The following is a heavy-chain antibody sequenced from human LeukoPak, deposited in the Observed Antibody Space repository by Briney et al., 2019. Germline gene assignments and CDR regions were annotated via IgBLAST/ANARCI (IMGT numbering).Heavy chain of an antibody. CDR2: IYSGGST. Sequence: GGSLRLSCAASGFTVSSNYMSWVRQAPGKGLEWVSVIYSGGSTYYADSVKGRFTISRDNSKNSLYLQMNSLRAEDTAVYYCARDGPGDGYNLYYFDYWGQGTLVTVSS. CDR3: ARDGPGDGYNLYYFDY. D-gene: IGHD5-12*01. J-gene: IGHJ4*02. CDR1: GFTVSSNY. V-gene: IGHV3-66*01.